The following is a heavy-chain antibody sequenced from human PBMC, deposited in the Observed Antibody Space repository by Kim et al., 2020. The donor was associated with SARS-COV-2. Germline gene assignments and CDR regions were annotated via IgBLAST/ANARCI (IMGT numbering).Heavy chain of an antibody. Sequence: GGSLRLSCAASGFTFSGSAMHWVRQASGKGLEWVGRIRSKANNYATAYAASVKGRFTISRDDSKNTAYLQMNSLKTEDTAVYYCTRRYSGNYYDSSDAFDIGGQGTIVTVSS. J-gene: IGHJ3*02. D-gene: IGHD3-22*01. CDR3: TRRYSGNYYDSSDAFDI. CDR1: GFTFSGSA. CDR2: IRSKANNYAT. V-gene: IGHV3-73*01.